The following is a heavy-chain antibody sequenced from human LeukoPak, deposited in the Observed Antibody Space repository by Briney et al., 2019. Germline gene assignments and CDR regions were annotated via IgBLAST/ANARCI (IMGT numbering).Heavy chain of an antibody. V-gene: IGHV3-21*01. D-gene: IGHD3-9*01. Sequence: PGGSLRLSCAASGFTFSSYRMNWVRQAPGRGLEWVSSISSSSSYIYYADSVKGRFTISRDNAKNSQYLQMNSLRAEDTAVYYCAKGIYDILTGYYDFWGQETLVTVS. CDR2: ISSSSSYI. J-gene: IGHJ4*02. CDR1: GFTFSSYR. CDR3: AKGIYDILTGYYDF.